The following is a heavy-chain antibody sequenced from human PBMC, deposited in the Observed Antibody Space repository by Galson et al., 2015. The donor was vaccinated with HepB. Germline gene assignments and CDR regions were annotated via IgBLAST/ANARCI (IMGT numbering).Heavy chain of an antibody. J-gene: IGHJ6*02. Sequence: SVKVSCKASGGTFSSYAISWVRQAPGQGLEWMGGIIPIFGTANYAQKFQGRVTITADESTSTAYMELSSLRSEDTAVYYCARLLMVYRTDYYYYGMDVWGQGTTVTVSS. D-gene: IGHD2-8*01. V-gene: IGHV1-69*13. CDR3: ARLLMVYRTDYYYYGMDV. CDR2: IIPIFGTA. CDR1: GGTFSSYA.